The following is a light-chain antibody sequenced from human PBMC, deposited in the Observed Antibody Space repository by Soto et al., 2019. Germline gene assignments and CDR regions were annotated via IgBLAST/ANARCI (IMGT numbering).Light chain of an antibody. CDR1: QSVSNSY. CDR3: QQYGRSPSWT. CDR2: GAS. J-gene: IGKJ1*01. V-gene: IGKV3-20*01. Sequence: EIVLTQSPGTLSLSPGERATLSCRASQSVSNSYLAWYQQKPGQPPRLLIYGASSRATGIPDRFSGSGSGTDFTLTISRLEAEDFAVYYCQQYGRSPSWTFAQGPTVDIK.